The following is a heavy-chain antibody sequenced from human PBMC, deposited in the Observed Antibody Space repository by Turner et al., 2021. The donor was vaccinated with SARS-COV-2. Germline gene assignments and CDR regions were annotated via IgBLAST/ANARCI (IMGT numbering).Heavy chain of an antibody. CDR1: GFTFSSYD. V-gene: IGHV3-13*01. D-gene: IGHD3-3*01. J-gene: IGHJ6*02. Sequence: EVQLVESGGGSVQPGGSLRLSCAAPGFTFSSYDMHWVRQATGKGLEWVSAIGTAGNTYSPGSVKGRFTISRENAKNSLYLQMNSLRAGDTAVYYCARGIDFWGGYGSRWGPYGMDVWGQGTTVTVSS. CDR2: IGTAGNT. CDR3: ARGIDFWGGYGSRWGPYGMDV.